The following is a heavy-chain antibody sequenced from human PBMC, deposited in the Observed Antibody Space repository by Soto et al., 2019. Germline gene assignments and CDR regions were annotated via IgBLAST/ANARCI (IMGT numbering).Heavy chain of an antibody. D-gene: IGHD3-16*01. Sequence: TLSLTCTVSGGSISSGDYYWSWIRQPPGKGLEWIGYIYYSGSTYYNPSLKSRVTISVDTSKNQFSLKLSSVTAADTAVYYCARDPERLGAPGYFDYWGQGTLVTVSS. CDR3: ARDPERLGAPGYFDY. CDR1: GGSISSGDYY. J-gene: IGHJ4*02. V-gene: IGHV4-30-4*01. CDR2: IYYSGST.